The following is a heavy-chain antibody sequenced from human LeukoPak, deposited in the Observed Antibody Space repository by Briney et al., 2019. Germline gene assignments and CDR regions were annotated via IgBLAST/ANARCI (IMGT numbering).Heavy chain of an antibody. Sequence: ASVKVSCKTSVYIFTRYYVHCVRQAPGQGLEWMGWINPNTGGTNYAQDFQGRVTMTRDTYVSTAYMDLRSLKSDDTAVYFCARERGSGRSDAFDFWGQGTMVTVSS. D-gene: IGHD3-10*01. CDR3: ARERGSGRSDAFDF. CDR1: VYIFTRYY. J-gene: IGHJ3*01. CDR2: INPNTGGT. V-gene: IGHV1-2*02.